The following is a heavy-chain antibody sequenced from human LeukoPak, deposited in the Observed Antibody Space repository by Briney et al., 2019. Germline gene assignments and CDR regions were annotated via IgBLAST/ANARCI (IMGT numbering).Heavy chain of an antibody. Sequence: GGSLRLSCAASEFTFSSYAMQWVRQAPGKGLEWVSGISLSGGSTHYADSVKGRFTISRDNSKNTLYLQMSSLRAEDTAVYYCARNLPMDYWGQGTLVTVSS. CDR1: EFTFSSYA. J-gene: IGHJ4*02. CDR3: ARNLPMDY. D-gene: IGHD1-14*01. V-gene: IGHV3-23*01. CDR2: ISLSGGST.